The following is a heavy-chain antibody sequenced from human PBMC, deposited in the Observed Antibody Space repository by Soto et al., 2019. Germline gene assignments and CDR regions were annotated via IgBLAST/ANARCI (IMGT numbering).Heavy chain of an antibody. V-gene: IGHV3-30*18. Sequence: QVQLVESGGGVVQPGRSLRLSCAASGFTFSSYGMHWVRQAPGKGLEWVAVISYDGSNKYYADSVKGRFTISRDNSKNTLYLQMNSLRAEDTAVYYCAKDRDLAAWIFDYWGQGTLVTVSS. CDR2: ISYDGSNK. D-gene: IGHD6-6*01. CDR1: GFTFSSYG. CDR3: AKDRDLAAWIFDY. J-gene: IGHJ4*02.